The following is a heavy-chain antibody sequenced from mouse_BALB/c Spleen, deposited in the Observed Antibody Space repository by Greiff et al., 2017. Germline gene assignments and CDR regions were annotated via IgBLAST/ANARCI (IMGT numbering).Heavy chain of an antibody. V-gene: IGHV1-69*02. CDR1: GYTFTSYW. J-gene: IGHJ4*01. D-gene: IGHD2-3*01. CDR2: IYPSDSYT. CDR3: TRRGDGYYEAMDY. Sequence: VQLQQPGAELVRPGASVKLSCKASGYTFTSYWINWVKQRPGQGLEWIGNIYPSDSYTNYNQKFKDKATLTVDKSSSTAYMQLSSPTSEDSAVYYCTRRGDGYYEAMDYWGQGTSVTGS.